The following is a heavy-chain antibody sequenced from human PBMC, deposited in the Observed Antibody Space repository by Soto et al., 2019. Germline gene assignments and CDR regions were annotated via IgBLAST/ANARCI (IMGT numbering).Heavy chain of an antibody. D-gene: IGHD3-10*01. Sequence: GGSPRLSCETSGFIFSMYWMHWVRQVPGKGPQWVARITDDGSTTYYAASVEGRFTISRDNAKNALYLQMTSLRADDTAVYYCTRGPRPTSIGTGAFWGQGTLVTVSS. CDR3: TRGPRPTSIGTGAF. CDR1: GFIFSMYW. V-gene: IGHV3-74*01. J-gene: IGHJ4*02. CDR2: ITDDGSTT.